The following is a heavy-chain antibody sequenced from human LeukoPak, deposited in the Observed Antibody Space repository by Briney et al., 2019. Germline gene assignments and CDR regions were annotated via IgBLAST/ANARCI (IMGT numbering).Heavy chain of an antibody. D-gene: IGHD3-22*01. J-gene: IGHJ4*02. CDR2: INSDGSST. Sequence: GGSLRLSCAASGFTFSSYWMHWVRQAPGKGLVWVSRINSDGSSTSYADSVKGRFTTSRDNAKNTLYLQMNSLRAEDTAVYYCARAYYYDSSGYYTQWGQGTLVTVSS. V-gene: IGHV3-74*01. CDR3: ARAYYYDSSGYYTQ. CDR1: GFTFSSYW.